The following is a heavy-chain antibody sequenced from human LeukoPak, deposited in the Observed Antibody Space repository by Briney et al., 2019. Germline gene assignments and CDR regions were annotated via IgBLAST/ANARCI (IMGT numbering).Heavy chain of an antibody. V-gene: IGHV1-8*01. CDR1: GYTFTSYD. CDR2: MNPNSGNT. D-gene: IGHD2-2*02. J-gene: IGHJ6*02. CDR3: ARTGYCSSTSCYTFHYYYYYGMDV. Sequence: ASVKVSFKASGYTFTSYDINWVRQAAGQGLEWMGRMNPNSGNTGYTQKFQGRVTITRNNSISTAYMELSSLRSEDTAVYYCARTGYCSSTSCYTFHYYYYYGMDVWGQGTTVTVS.